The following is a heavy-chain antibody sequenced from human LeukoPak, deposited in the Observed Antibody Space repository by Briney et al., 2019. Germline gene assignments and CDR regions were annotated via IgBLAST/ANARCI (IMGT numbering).Heavy chain of an antibody. D-gene: IGHD6-6*01. CDR3: ARAAERLVHNRFDP. V-gene: IGHV1-8*01. J-gene: IGHJ5*02. CDR1: GYTFTSYD. CDR2: MNPNSGNT. Sequence: ASVKVSCKASGYTFTSYDINWVRQATGQGLEWMGWMNPNSGNTGYAQKFQGRVTMTRNTSISTAYMELSSLRSEDTAVYYCARAAERLVHNRFDPWGQGTLVTVSS.